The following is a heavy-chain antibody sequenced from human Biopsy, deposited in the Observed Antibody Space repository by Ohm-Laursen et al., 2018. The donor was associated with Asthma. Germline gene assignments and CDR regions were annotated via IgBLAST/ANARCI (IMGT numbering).Heavy chain of an antibody. Sequence: SLRLSCAASGFTFSRYDMSWVRQAPGKGLEWVSAISGSGDSTYYADSVKGRFTISRDNSKNTLYLQMNSLRSEDTAVYYCARSSHINWGGYFDYWGQGTLVTVSS. CDR2: ISGSGDST. D-gene: IGHD7-27*01. V-gene: IGHV3-23*01. CDR1: GFTFSRYD. J-gene: IGHJ4*02. CDR3: ARSSHINWGGYFDY.